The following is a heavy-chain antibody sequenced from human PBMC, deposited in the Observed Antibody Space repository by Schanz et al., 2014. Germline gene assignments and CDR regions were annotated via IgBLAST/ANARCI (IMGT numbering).Heavy chain of an antibody. CDR2: IPWNGAAI. Sequence: DVQLLESGGGLVQPGGSLRLSCAASGFTFSSYAMSWVRQAPGKGLEWVSNIPWNGAAIGYAGSVRGRFTISRDSAKNSLYLQMNSLRPEDTALYYCAKGSRSGSKVMDVWGKGTTXTVSS. D-gene: IGHD3-10*01. CDR1: GFTFSSYA. CDR3: AKGSRSGSKVMDV. V-gene: IGHV3-9*01. J-gene: IGHJ6*03.